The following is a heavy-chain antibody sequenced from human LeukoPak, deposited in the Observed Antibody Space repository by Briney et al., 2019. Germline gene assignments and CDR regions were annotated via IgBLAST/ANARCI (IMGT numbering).Heavy chain of an antibody. J-gene: IGHJ3*02. Sequence: PSETLSLTCTVSGGSISSSSCYWGWLRQPPGRGREWIGSIYYSGSTYYNPSLKSRFTISVDTAKNQFSLKLSSVTAADTAVYYCARVIDTIEAFDIRGQGTMVTVSS. V-gene: IGHV4-39*07. CDR1: GGSISSSSCY. CDR3: ARVIDTIEAFDI. CDR2: IYYSGST. D-gene: IGHD5-24*01.